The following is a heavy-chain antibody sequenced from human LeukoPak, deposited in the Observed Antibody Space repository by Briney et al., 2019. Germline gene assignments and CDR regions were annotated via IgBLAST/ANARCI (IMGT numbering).Heavy chain of an antibody. CDR2: ISAYNGNT. D-gene: IGHD3-22*01. Sequence: ASVKVSCKASGYTFTSYGISWVRQAPGQRLEWMGWISAYNGNTNYAQKLQGRVTMTTDTSTSTAYMELRSLRSDDTAVYYCAREGAFYYYDSSGYFDDYWGQGTLVTVSS. CDR3: AREGAFYYYDSSGYFDDY. V-gene: IGHV1-18*01. J-gene: IGHJ4*02. CDR1: GYTFTSYG.